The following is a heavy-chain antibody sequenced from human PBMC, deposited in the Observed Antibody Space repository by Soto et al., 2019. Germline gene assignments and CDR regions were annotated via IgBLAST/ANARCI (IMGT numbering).Heavy chain of an antibody. CDR1: EFIFSTYA. D-gene: IGHD3-22*01. J-gene: IGHJ6*04. CDR2: IVGSGSTA. V-gene: IGHV3-23*01. CDR3: AKYASTIPMIAGSRGVDV. Sequence: GGSLRLSCAASEFIFSTYAMSWVRQAPGKGLEWVSGIVGSGSTAYYADSVKGRFTTSRDNSRNTLYLQMNSLRVEDTDLYYCAKYASTIPMIAGSRGVDVWGIGTTVTVSS.